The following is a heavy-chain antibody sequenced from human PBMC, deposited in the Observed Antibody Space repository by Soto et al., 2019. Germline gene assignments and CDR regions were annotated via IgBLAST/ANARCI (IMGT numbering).Heavy chain of an antibody. J-gene: IGHJ5*02. D-gene: IGHD6-19*01. Sequence: ASVTVSCGAYEYTFTSYYMHWVRQAPGQGLEWMGIINPSGGSTSYAQKFQGRVTMTRDTSTSTVYMELSSLRSEDTAVYYCARERRIAVAGRRDWFDPWGQGTLVTVSS. CDR2: INPSGGST. CDR3: ARERRIAVAGRRDWFDP. V-gene: IGHV1-46*01. CDR1: EYTFTSYY.